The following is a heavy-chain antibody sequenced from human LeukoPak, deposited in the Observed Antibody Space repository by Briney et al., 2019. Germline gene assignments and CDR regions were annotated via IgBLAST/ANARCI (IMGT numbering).Heavy chain of an antibody. Sequence: SQTLSLTYTVSGGSISSGGYYWSWIRQHPGKGLEWIGYIYYSGSTYYNPSLKSRVTISVDTSKNQFSLKLSSVTAADTAVYYCARSWIQLWLLDYWGQGTLVTVSS. CDR1: GGSISSGGYY. CDR2: IYYSGST. CDR3: ARSWIQLWLLDY. V-gene: IGHV4-31*03. D-gene: IGHD5-18*01. J-gene: IGHJ4*02.